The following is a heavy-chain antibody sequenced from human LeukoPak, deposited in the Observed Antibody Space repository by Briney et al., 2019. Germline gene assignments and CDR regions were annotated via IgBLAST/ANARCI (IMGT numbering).Heavy chain of an antibody. D-gene: IGHD2-15*01. V-gene: IGHV4-59*01. CDR3: ARTEIAATLYFDY. CDR1: GGSISTYY. CDR2: IYYSGST. Sequence: SETLSLTCTVSGGSISTYYWSWIRQPPGKGLERIAYIYYSGSTNYNPSLKSRVTISEDTSKNQFSLKLSSVTAADTAVYYCARTEIAATLYFDYWGQGTLVTVSS. J-gene: IGHJ4*02.